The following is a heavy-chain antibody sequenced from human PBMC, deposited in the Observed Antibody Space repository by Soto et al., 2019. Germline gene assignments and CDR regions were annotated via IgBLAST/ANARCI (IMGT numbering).Heavy chain of an antibody. J-gene: IGHJ4*02. Sequence: EVQLLESGGGLVQPGGSLRLSCTASGFTFSDHAMTWVRQAPGKGLEWLSGISGGGTGAYYADSVKGRFTVSRDNSNNPVFLQMDSLGVEDTAVYYCAIDLWWHTHWGQGTLVTVSS. CDR3: AIDLWWHTH. V-gene: IGHV3-23*01. CDR1: GFTFSDHA. D-gene: IGHD2-15*01. CDR2: ISGGGTGA.